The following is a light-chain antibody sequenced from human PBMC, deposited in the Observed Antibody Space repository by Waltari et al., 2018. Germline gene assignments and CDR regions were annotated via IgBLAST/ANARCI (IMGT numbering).Light chain of an antibody. CDR2: DAS. CDR3: QTLRT. Sequence: DIQMTQSPSTLSASVGDRVTITGRAGQCVHTWFAWYQQKPVKVPQRLIYDASSLQSGVPSRFSGSGSGTDFTLTISSLQPDDFATYYCQTLRTFGQGTKVEIK. V-gene: IGKV1-5*01. CDR1: QCVHTW. J-gene: IGKJ1*01.